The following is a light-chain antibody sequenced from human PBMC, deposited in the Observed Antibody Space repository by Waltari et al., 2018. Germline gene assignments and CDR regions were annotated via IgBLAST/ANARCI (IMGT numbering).Light chain of an antibody. J-gene: IGKJ2*01. CDR2: KSS. CDR1: QGISSW. Sequence: DIQMTQSQSSLSESVGDRVTITCRASQGISSWLAWYQQKPGKAPKVLFYKSSSLQSGVPSSFSGSGSGMDFTLTISSLQPEDFATYYCQQYNSAPNTFGQGTKVEIK. CDR3: QQYNSAPNT. V-gene: IGKV1-5*03.